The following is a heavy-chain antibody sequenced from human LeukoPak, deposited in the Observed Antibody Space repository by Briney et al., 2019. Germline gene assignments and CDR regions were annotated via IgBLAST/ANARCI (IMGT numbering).Heavy chain of an antibody. V-gene: IGHV4-4*07. CDR3: ARKEWVPYYFDY. D-gene: IGHD3-3*01. Sequence: SETLSLTCTVSGGSISSYYWSWIRQPAGKGLEWIGRIYTSGSTNYNPSLKSRVTISVDTSKNQFSLKLTSVTAADTAVYYCARKEWVPYYFDYWGQGTLVTVSS. CDR2: IYTSGST. CDR1: GGSISSYY. J-gene: IGHJ4*02.